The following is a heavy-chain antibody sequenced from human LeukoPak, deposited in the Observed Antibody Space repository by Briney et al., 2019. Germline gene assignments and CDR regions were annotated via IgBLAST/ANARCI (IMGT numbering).Heavy chain of an antibody. D-gene: IGHD2/OR15-2a*01. CDR2: ISGSGGST. CDR3: AKAGWVYFDSTTFYWADS. Sequence: GGSLRLSCAASGFTFSSYAMSWVRQAPGKGLEWVSAISGSGGSTYYADSVKGRFTISRDNSKNTLYLQMSSLRAEDTAVYYCAKAGWVYFDSTTFYWADSWGQGTLVTVSS. V-gene: IGHV3-23*01. J-gene: IGHJ4*02. CDR1: GFTFSSYA.